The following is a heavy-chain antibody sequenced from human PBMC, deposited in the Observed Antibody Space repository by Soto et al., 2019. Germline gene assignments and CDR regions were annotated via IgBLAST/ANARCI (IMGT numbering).Heavy chain of an antibody. CDR1: GGSVNTGDNY. Sequence: QVQLHQFGPGLVKPSQTLSLECTVIGGSVNTGDNYWSWVRQSPGRGQDWIGYIYHTGNTFYNPALENRVTMSLDASKNQFSLTLTSVTAADTAVYFCAREPLDGMDVWGQGTNVTVSS. CDR3: AREPLDGMDV. J-gene: IGHJ6*02. CDR2: IYHTGNT. V-gene: IGHV4-30-4*01.